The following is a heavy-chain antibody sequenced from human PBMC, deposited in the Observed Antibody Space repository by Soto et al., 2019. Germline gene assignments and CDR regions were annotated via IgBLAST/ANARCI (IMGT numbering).Heavy chain of an antibody. D-gene: IGHD2-15*01. CDR2: LYTSGAT. V-gene: IGHV4-4*07. Sequence: SETLSLTCTVSGGSISSYYWSWIRQPAGKGLEWIGRLYTSGATKYNPSLKSRLTMSVDTSKNQFSLRLNAVAAADTAVYFCARDCSGGSCYYYYGMDIWGQGTTVTVSS. CDR3: ARDCSGGSCYYYYGMDI. J-gene: IGHJ6*02. CDR1: GGSISSYY.